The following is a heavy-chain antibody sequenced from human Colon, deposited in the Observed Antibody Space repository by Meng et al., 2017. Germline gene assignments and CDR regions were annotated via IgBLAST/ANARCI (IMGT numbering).Heavy chain of an antibody. Sequence: GESLKISCAASGFTFSSYAMHWVRQAPGKGLEWVTVISYDGSNKYDADSVKGRFTISRDNSKNTLYLQMNSLRAEDTAVYYCARGDVLLWFGELVGFDYWGQGTLVTVSS. D-gene: IGHD3-10*01. CDR3: ARGDVLLWFGELVGFDY. V-gene: IGHV3-30*04. J-gene: IGHJ4*02. CDR2: ISYDGSNK. CDR1: GFTFSSYA.